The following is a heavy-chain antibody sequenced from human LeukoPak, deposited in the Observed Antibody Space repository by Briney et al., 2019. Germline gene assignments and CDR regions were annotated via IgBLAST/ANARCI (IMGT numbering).Heavy chain of an antibody. CDR2: SSSSGTTI. CDR1: GFTLSTYT. CDR3: ATEYSSSSGRAFEI. D-gene: IGHD6-6*01. J-gene: IGHJ3*02. V-gene: IGHV3-48*02. Sequence: GRSLRLSCAASGFTLSTYTMSWVRQAPGKGLEWVSYSSSSGTTIYYADSGKGRFTIYRDNSKNSLYLQMNSLRHKDTAVYYCATEYSSSSGRAFEIWGQGTMVTVSS.